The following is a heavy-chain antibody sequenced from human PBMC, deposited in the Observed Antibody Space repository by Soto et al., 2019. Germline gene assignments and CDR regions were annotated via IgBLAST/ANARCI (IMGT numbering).Heavy chain of an antibody. CDR2: IYHSGST. CDR3: ARDYYDSSGYTHFDY. J-gene: IGHJ4*02. D-gene: IGHD3-22*01. V-gene: IGHV4-30-2*01. CDR1: GGSISSGGYS. Sequence: PSETLSLTCAVSGGSISSGGYSWSWIRQPPGKGLEWIGYIYHSGSTYYNPSLKSRVTISVDRSKNQFSLKLSSVTAADTAVYYCARDYYDSSGYTHFDYWGQGTLVTVS.